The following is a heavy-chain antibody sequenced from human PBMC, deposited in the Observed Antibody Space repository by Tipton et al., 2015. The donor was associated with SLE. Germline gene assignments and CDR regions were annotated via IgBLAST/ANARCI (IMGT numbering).Heavy chain of an antibody. CDR3: AKDYYKAVQTGFDY. Sequence: QSGAEVKKPGASVRVSCKASGYTFTDYYIYWMRQAPGQGLERMGWINPNSGDTKYAQKFKGRVTRTRNTSTSTAYMELTRLSTGDTALYYCAKDYYKAVQTGFDYWGQGTLVTVSS. CDR2: INPNSGDT. V-gene: IGHV1-2*02. D-gene: IGHD3-10*01. J-gene: IGHJ4*02. CDR1: GYTFTDYY.